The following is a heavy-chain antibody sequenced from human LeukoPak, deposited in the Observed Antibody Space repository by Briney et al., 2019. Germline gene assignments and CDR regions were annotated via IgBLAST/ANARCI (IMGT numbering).Heavy chain of an antibody. J-gene: IGHJ2*01. CDR1: GSTSSTYW. CDR3: ARDRDSRWDFDL. CDR2: IKQDGSET. D-gene: IGHD3-22*01. V-gene: IGHV3-7*01. Sequence: GSLRLSCAASGSTSSTYWMSWVRQAPGKGLEWVASIKQDGSETYYVDSVKGRFTLSRDNAKNSLYLQMNSLRADDTAVYYCARDRDSRWDFDLWGRGTLVTVSS.